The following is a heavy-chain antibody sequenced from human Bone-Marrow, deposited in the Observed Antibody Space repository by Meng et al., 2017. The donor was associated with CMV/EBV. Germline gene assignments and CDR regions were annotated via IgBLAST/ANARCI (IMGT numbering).Heavy chain of an antibody. CDR3: ARDQSGTYEY. V-gene: IGHV1-2*02. Sequence: ASVKVSCKTSGYTFTDFHIRIHWVRQAPGQGLEWMGFVSPNNGFTFLAQKFQGRVTMTRDTSINTAYMELNSLRSDNTAVYFCARDQSGTYEYWGQGTLVTGSS. J-gene: IGHJ4*02. D-gene: IGHD6-25*01. CDR2: VSPNNGFT. CDR1: GYTFTDFH.